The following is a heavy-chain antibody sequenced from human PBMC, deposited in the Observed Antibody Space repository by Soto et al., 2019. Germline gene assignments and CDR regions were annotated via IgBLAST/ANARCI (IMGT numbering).Heavy chain of an antibody. CDR3: ARVKESCSSTSCYKFFDF. Sequence: QVQLVQSGAEAKKPGSSVKVSCKTSGGTFSSYAISWVRQAPGQGLEWMGGIVPLFRTTNYAQKFQGRVTITADTSTYTVYMELSGLRSGDTAVYYCARVKESCSSTSCYKFFDFWGQGSLVTVSS. CDR1: GGTFSSYA. V-gene: IGHV1-69*06. CDR2: IVPLFRTT. J-gene: IGHJ4*02. D-gene: IGHD2-2*02.